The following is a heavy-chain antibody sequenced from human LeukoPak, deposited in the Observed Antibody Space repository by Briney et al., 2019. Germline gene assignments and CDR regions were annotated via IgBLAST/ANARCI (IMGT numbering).Heavy chain of an antibody. V-gene: IGHV3-72*01. Sequence: PGGSLRLSCAASGFTFSDHYLDWVRQAPGKGLEWVGRARNRGNCYTTQYAASVKGRFTFSRDDSENTVYLQMNSLKTEDTAVYFCARIMRVDYGTYYFDYWGQGTLVTVSS. CDR1: GFTFSDHY. CDR2: ARNRGNCYTT. J-gene: IGHJ4*02. D-gene: IGHD4/OR15-4a*01. CDR3: ARIMRVDYGTYYFDY.